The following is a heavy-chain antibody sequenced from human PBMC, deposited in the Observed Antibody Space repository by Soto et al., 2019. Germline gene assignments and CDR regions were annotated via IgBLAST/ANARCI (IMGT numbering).Heavy chain of an antibody. V-gene: IGHV3-21*04. J-gene: IGHJ4*02. D-gene: IGHD3-22*01. CDR1: VFILSSYS. Sequence: WGSLRISCASSVFILSSYSMTWVRQAPGKGPEWVSSISSSSSYTYYADSVKGRFTISRDNSKNTLYLQMNSLRAEDTAVYYCAKDNEDTMIVVAATGPFDYWGQGTMVTVSS. CDR3: AKDNEDTMIVVAATGPFDY. CDR2: ISSSSSYT.